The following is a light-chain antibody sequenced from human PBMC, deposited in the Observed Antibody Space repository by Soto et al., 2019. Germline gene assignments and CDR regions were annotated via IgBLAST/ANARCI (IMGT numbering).Light chain of an antibody. J-gene: IGLJ3*02. Sequence: QSVLTQPPSVSGAPGQRVTISCTGSSSNIGAGYDVHWYQQRPGTAPKLLIFGNINRPSGVPDRFSGSKSGTSASLTITGLQAEDEGDYYCSLTFSTTRVFGGGTKVTVL. V-gene: IGLV1-40*01. CDR2: GNI. CDR1: SSNIGAGYD. CDR3: SLTFSTTRV.